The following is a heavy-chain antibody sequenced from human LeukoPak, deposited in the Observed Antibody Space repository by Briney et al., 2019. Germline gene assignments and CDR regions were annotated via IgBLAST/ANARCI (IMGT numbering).Heavy chain of an antibody. CDR1: GGSISSYY. J-gene: IGHJ6*02. CDR3: ARDRGSSGLYYYYGMDV. D-gene: IGHD6-19*01. CDR2: IYYSGST. Sequence: SETLSLTGTVYGGSISSYYWSWNRQPPGKGLEWIGYIYYSGSTNYNPSLKSRVTISVDTSKNQFSLKLSSVTAADTAVYYCARDRGSSGLYYYYGMDVWGQGTTVTVSS. V-gene: IGHV4-59*01.